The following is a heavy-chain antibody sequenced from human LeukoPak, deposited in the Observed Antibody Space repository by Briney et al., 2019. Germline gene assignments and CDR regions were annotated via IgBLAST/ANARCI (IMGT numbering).Heavy chain of an antibody. CDR2: INARNGNT. J-gene: IGHJ2*01. D-gene: IGHD5-18*01. Sequence: ASVKVSCKASGYTFTNYAIHWVRQAPGQRLEWMGWINARNGNTKYSQKFQGRVTITADESTSTAYMELSSLRSEDTAVYYCARVIVQDVDTAGDFDLWGRGTLVTVSS. CDR3: ARVIVQDVDTAGDFDL. CDR1: GYTFTNYA. V-gene: IGHV1-3*01.